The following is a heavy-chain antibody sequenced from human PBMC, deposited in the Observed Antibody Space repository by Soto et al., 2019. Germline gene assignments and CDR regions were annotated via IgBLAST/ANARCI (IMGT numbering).Heavy chain of an antibody. CDR1: GGSISSGDYY. D-gene: IGHD1-26*01. Sequence: QVQLQESGPGLVKPSQTLSLTCTVSGGSISSGDYYWSWIRQPPGKGLEWIGYIYYSGSTYYNPSLQSRVTITVDTSKNQFSLKLSSVTAADTAVYYCAREGGVVGATYGWFDPWGQGTLVTVSS. J-gene: IGHJ5*02. V-gene: IGHV4-30-4*01. CDR3: AREGGVVGATYGWFDP. CDR2: IYYSGST.